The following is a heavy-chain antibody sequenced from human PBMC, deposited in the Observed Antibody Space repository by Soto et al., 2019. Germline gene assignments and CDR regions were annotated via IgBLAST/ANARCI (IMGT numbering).Heavy chain of an antibody. D-gene: IGHD5-18*01. CDR3: ASGIQLWLRRINNGYSG. V-gene: IGHV1-69*12. CDR2: IIPMFGTA. J-gene: IGHJ4*02. Sequence: QVQLVQSGAEVKKPESSVKVSCKAPGGTFSTYAISRVRQAPGQGLEWMGGIIPMFGTANYAQRFQDRVTITADESMNTVYMELSSLRSEDTAVYFCASGIQLWLRRINNGYSGWGQGTLVTVSS. CDR1: GGTFSTYA.